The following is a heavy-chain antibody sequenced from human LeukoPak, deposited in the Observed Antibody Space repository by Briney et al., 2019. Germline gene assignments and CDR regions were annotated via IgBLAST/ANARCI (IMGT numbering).Heavy chain of an antibody. V-gene: IGHV3-73*01. CDR1: GYTFSGSA. D-gene: IGHD6-6*01. CDR2: IRSKANSYAT. CDR3: TRHLGLRPSSMKNWFDP. Sequence: GGSLRLSCAASGYTFSGSAMHWVRQASGKGLEWVGRIRSKANSYATAYAASVKGRFTISRDDSKNTAYLQMNSLKTEDTAVYYCTRHLGLRPSSMKNWFDPWGQGTLVTVSS. J-gene: IGHJ5*02.